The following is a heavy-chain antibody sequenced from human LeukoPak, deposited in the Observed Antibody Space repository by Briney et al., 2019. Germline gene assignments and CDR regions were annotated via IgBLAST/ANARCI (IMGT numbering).Heavy chain of an antibody. CDR3: TTGHLNGYGYGYPYY. CDR2: IKSKTDGGTT. D-gene: IGHD5-18*01. V-gene: IGHV3-15*01. CDR1: GFTFSNAW. Sequence: GGSLRLSCAASGFTFSNAWMSWVRQAPGKGLEWVGRIKSKTDGGTTDYAAPVKGRFTISRDDSKNTLYLQMNSLKTEDTAVYYCTTGHLNGYGYGYPYYWGQGTLVTVSS. J-gene: IGHJ4*02.